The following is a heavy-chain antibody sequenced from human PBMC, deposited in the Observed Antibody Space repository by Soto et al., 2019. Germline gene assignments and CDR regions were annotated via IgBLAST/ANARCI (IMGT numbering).Heavy chain of an antibody. CDR2: ISGSGGST. Sequence: GGSLRLSCAASGFTFSSYAMSWVRQAPGKGLEWVSAISGSGGSTYYADSVKGRFTISRDNSKNTLYLQMNSLRAEDTAVYYCAKDPDIVVVVAASGGAFDIWGQGTMVTVSS. V-gene: IGHV3-23*01. J-gene: IGHJ3*02. D-gene: IGHD2-15*01. CDR1: GFTFSSYA. CDR3: AKDPDIVVVVAASGGAFDI.